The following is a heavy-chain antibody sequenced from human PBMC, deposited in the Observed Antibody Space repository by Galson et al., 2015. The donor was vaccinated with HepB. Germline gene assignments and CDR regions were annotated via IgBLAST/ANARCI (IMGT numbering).Heavy chain of an antibody. CDR1: GFTVSSNY. CDR3: ARESRRSSGYYY. Sequence: SLRLSCAASGFTVSSNYMSWVRQAPGKGLEWVSVIYSGGSTYYADSVKGRFTISRDNSKNTLYLQMNSPRAEDTAVYYCARESRRSSGYYYWGQGTLVTVSS. D-gene: IGHD3-22*01. CDR2: IYSGGST. J-gene: IGHJ4*02. V-gene: IGHV3-53*01.